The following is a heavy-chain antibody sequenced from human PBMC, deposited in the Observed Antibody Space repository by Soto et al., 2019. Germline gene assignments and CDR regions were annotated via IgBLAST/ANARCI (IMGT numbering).Heavy chain of an antibody. J-gene: IGHJ4*02. CDR3: ARDELRGGSSY. CDR1: GGSIRRYY. D-gene: IGHD1-7*01. Sequence: SETLSLTFNVSGGSIRRYYWSWIRQPPGKGLEWIGYIYYSGSTNYNPPLKSRVTISVDTSKNQFSLKLSSVTAADTAVYYCARDELRGGSSYWGQGTLVTVS. CDR2: IYYSGST. V-gene: IGHV4-59*01.